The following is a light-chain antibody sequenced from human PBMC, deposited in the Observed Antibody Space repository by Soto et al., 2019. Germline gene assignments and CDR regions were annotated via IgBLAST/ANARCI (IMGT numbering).Light chain of an antibody. Sequence: QPVLTQSPSASASLGASVKLTCTLSSGHSSYAIAWHQQQPEKGPRYLMKLNSDGSHSKGDGIPDRFSGSSSGAERYLTISSLQSEDEADYYCQTWGTGHYVFGTGTKVTVL. CDR3: QTWGTGHYV. J-gene: IGLJ1*01. CDR1: SGHSSYA. CDR2: LNSDGSH. V-gene: IGLV4-69*01.